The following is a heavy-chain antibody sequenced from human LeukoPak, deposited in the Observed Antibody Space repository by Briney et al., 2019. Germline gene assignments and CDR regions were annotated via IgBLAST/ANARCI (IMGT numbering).Heavy chain of an antibody. Sequence: GASVNVSCKASGYTLTGYYIHWVRQAPGQGLEWLGWLNPNSGGTNYAQKFQGRVTVTRDASISTAYMELSRLRSDDTAVYYCARGNPYSSSSAWFDPWGQGTLVTVSS. CDR2: LNPNSGGT. CDR3: ARGNPYSSSSAWFDP. CDR1: GYTLTGYY. J-gene: IGHJ5*02. D-gene: IGHD6-6*01. V-gene: IGHV1-2*02.